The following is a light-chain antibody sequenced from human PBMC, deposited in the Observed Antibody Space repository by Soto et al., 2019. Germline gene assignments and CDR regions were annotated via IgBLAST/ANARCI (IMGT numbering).Light chain of an antibody. Sequence: AESPDALYMSAGEGASLCCRASQTVGSNLAWYQQKPGQAPRLLIYGASTRASDTPARFSGSASVTEFLLTLSSLQSEDVAVYYCQHSNKLPITFAEGGRPEIK. V-gene: IGKV3D-15*01. J-gene: IGKJ5*01. CDR3: QHSNKLPIT. CDR1: QTVGSN. CDR2: GAS.